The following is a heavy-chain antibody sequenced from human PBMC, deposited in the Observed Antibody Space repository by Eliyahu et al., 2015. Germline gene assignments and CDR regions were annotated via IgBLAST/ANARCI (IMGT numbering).Heavy chain of an antibody. CDR2: IDYGGST. Sequence: QLQLQESGPGLVKPSETLSLTCTVSGGSISXSTYYWGWXRQPPGKGLEWIVTIDYGGSTYYNPSLKSRVTISVDTSKNQFSLKLSSVTAADTAVYYCARDPRSGSTWGEFDPWGQGTLVTVSS. CDR1: GGSISXSTYY. J-gene: IGHJ5*02. V-gene: IGHV4-39*07. CDR3: ARDPRSGSTWGEFDP. D-gene: IGHD3-22*01.